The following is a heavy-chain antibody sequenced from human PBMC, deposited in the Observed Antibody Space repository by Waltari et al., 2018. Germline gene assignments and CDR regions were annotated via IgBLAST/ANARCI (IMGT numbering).Heavy chain of an antibody. Sequence: QVQLVQSGAEGKKPGSSGKVSCKATGGTFSRYAISWVRPAPGQGLDWMGGISPILGIANYAQKFQGRVTITADESTSTAFMELSSLRSEDTAVYYCARESAGRHYYYYMDVWGKGTTVTVSS. J-gene: IGHJ6*03. CDR1: GGTFSRYA. CDR2: ISPILGIA. CDR3: ARESAGRHYYYYMDV. V-gene: IGHV1-69*04.